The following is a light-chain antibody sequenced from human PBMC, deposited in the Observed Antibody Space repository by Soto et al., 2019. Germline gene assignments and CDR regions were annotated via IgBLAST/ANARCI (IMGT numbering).Light chain of an antibody. J-gene: IGKJ5*01. Sequence: DIQMTQSPSSLSASVGDRVTITCRASQSISSYLNWYQQKPGKAPKLLIYAASSLQSGVPSRFSGSGSGTDFTLTISSLRPEDFATYYCQQSYSTPRTFXQGTRMEIK. V-gene: IGKV1-39*01. CDR2: AAS. CDR3: QQSYSTPRT. CDR1: QSISSY.